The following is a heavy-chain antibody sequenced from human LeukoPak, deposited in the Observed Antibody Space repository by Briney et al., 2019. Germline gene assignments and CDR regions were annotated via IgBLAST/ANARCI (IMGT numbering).Heavy chain of an antibody. CDR3: AREYCSGGSCYGSRIDY. J-gene: IGHJ4*02. CDR2: IKQDGSEK. CDR1: GFTFSNYW. V-gene: IGHV3-7*01. D-gene: IGHD2-15*01. Sequence: PGGSLRLSCAASGFTFSNYWMSWVRQAPGKGLEWVANIKQDGSEKYYVDSVKGRFTISRDNAENSLYLQMNSLRAEDTAVYYCAREYCSGGSCYGSRIDYWGQGTLVTVSS.